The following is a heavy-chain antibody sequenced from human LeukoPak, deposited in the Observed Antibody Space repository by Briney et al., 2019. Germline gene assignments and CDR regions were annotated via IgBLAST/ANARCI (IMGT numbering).Heavy chain of an antibody. D-gene: IGHD3-16*01. V-gene: IGHV1-3*01. CDR1: GYTFTNYA. CDR2: INAGNGNT. CDR3: AREWGWYYFDY. J-gene: IGHJ4*02. Sequence: ASVKVSCGASGYTFTNYAMHWVRQAPGQRLEWMGWINAGNGNTKYSQKFQGRVTITRDTSPSTAYMELSSLRSEDTAVYYCAREWGWYYFDYWGQGTLVTVSS.